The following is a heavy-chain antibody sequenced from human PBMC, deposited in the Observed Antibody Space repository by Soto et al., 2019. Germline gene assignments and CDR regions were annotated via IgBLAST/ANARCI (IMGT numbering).Heavy chain of an antibody. J-gene: IGHJ2*01. Sequence: SETLSLTCAVYGGSFSGYYWSWIRQPPGKGLEWIGEINHSRSTNYNPSLKSRVTISVDTSKNQFSLKLSSVTAADTAVYYCARGQDYGDYKWYFDLWGRGTLVTVSS. D-gene: IGHD4-17*01. CDR1: GGSFSGYY. CDR2: INHSRST. CDR3: ARGQDYGDYKWYFDL. V-gene: IGHV4-34*01.